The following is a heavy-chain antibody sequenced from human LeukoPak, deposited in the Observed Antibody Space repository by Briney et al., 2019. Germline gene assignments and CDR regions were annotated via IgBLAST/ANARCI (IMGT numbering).Heavy chain of an antibody. V-gene: IGHV3-7*04. J-gene: IGHJ4*02. CDR1: GFTFRSYW. CDR3: ARGPTVTRRGYFDY. CDR2: IKQDGSKI. Sequence: PGGSLRLSCAASGFTFRSYWMSWVRQASGQGLEWVADIKQDGSKIYYVDSVKGRFTISRDNAKNSLYLQMNSLRAEDTAVYYCARGPTVTRRGYFDYWGQGTLVTVSS. D-gene: IGHD4-17*01.